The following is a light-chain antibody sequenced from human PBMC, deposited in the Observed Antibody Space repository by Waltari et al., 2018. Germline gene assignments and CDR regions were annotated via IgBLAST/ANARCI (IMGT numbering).Light chain of an antibody. CDR2: GAS. J-gene: IGKJ2*01. V-gene: IGKV3-20*01. CDR1: QSLTKKY. Sequence: VLTQSPGTLSLSPGERATLSCRASQSLTKKYLAWYQQKPGQAPMLLIYGASSRAAGIPDRFSGSGSGTDFTLTINRLEPEDFAVYYCQQYGSSVMYTFGQGTKLEIK. CDR3: QQYGSSVMYT.